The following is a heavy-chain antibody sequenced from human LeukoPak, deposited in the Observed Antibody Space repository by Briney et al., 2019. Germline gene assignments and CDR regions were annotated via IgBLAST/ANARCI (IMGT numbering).Heavy chain of an antibody. D-gene: IGHD3-22*01. V-gene: IGHV1-18*01. J-gene: IGHJ4*02. CDR3: ARDRVRYYDSSGYYNY. Sequence: GASVKVYCKASGYTFTSYGISWVRQAPGQGLEWMGWTSAYNGNTNYAQKLQGRVTMTTDTSTSTAYMELRSLRSDDTAVYYCARDRVRYYDSSGYYNYWGQGTLVTVSS. CDR1: GYTFTSYG. CDR2: TSAYNGNT.